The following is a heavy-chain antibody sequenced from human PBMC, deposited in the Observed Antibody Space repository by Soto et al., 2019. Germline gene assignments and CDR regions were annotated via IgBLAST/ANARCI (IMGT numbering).Heavy chain of an antibody. CDR2: ISAHNGNT. Sequence: QVHLVQSGAEVKKPGASVKVSCQGSGYAFTTYGITWVRQAPRQGLEWVGWISAHNGNTNYAQKLQGRVTVTRDTSTSTAYMELRSLRYDDTAVYYCARGRYGDYWGQGALVTVSS. V-gene: IGHV1-18*01. CDR3: ARGRYGDY. D-gene: IGHD1-1*01. CDR1: GYAFTTYG. J-gene: IGHJ4*02.